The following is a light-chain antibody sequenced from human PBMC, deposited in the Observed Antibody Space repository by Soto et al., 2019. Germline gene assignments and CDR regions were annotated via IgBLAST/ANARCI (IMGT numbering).Light chain of an antibody. J-gene: IGKJ5*01. CDR3: QQRSNWPTIT. V-gene: IGKV3-11*01. CDR1: QSVGSY. Sequence: EIVLTQSPVTLSLSPGERATLSCRASQSVGSYLAWYQQKPGQAPRLLIYDASNRATGIPARFSGSGSGTDFTLTISSLEPEDFAVYYCQQRSNWPTITFGQGTRLEIK. CDR2: DAS.